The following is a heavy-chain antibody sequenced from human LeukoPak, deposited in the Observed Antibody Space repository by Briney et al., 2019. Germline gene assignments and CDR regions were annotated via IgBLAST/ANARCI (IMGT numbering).Heavy chain of an antibody. J-gene: IGHJ5*01. CDR2: INQDGSKE. D-gene: IGHD5-12*01. CDR3: VRDGGVSRYDLLDS. Sequence: QPGGALRLSCAASGFAFSDYWRTWVRQAPGKGLEWVAHINQDGSKEHYMDSVKARFTISRDNAKNSLSLQMTRLRAEDTAVYYCVRDGGVSRYDLLDSWGQGTLVTVSS. V-gene: IGHV3-7*01. CDR1: GFAFSDYW.